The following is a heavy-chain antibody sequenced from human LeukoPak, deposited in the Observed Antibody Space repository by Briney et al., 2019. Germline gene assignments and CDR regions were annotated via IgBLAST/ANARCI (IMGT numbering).Heavy chain of an antibody. V-gene: IGHV1-8*01. CDR1: GYTFTRYD. CDR2: MNPNSGNT. J-gene: IGHJ6*02. D-gene: IGHD2-2*02. CDR3: AQASRYCSSTSCYIRSHYYYGMDV. Sequence: ASVKVSCKASGYTFTRYDINWVRQATGQGRGWMGWMNPNSGNTGYAQKFRGRVTMTRNTSISTAYMELSSLRSEDTAVYYCAQASRYCSSTSCYIRSHYYYGMDVWGQGTTVTVSS.